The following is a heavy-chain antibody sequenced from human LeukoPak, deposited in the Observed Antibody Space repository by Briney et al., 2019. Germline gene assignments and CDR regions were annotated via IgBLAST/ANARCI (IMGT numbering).Heavy chain of an antibody. CDR3: ARGTDSDY. CDR2: INHSGST. J-gene: IGHJ4*02. Sequence: PSETLSLTCAVYGGSFSGYYWSWIRQPPGKGLEWIGEINHSGSTNYNPSLKSRVTISLDTPKNQFSLKPSSVTAADTAVYYCARGTDSDYWGQGTLVTVSS. D-gene: IGHD1-14*01. CDR1: GGSFSGYY. V-gene: IGHV4-34*01.